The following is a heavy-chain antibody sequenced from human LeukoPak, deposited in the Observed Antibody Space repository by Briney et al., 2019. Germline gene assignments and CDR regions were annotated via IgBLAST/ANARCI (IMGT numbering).Heavy chain of an antibody. CDR1: GYSFTSYW. CDR3: ARHRSSWALQDYYYYGMDV. CDR2: IYPGDSDT. Sequence: GESLKISCKGSGYSFTSYWIGWVRQVPGKGLEWMGIIYPGDSDTRYSPSFQGQVTISADKSISTAYLQWSSLKASDTAMYYCARHRSSWALQDYYYYGMDVWGQGTTVTVSS. V-gene: IGHV5-51*01. J-gene: IGHJ6*02. D-gene: IGHD6-13*01.